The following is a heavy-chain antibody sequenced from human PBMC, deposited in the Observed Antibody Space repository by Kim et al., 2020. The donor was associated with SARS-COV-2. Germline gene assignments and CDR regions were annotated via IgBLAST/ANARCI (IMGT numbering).Heavy chain of an antibody. V-gene: IGHV4-34*01. Sequence: KRRVTISVDTSKNQFSLKLSSVTAADTAVYYCARGVGYCSSTSCQNWFDPWGQGTLVTVSS. J-gene: IGHJ5*02. CDR3: ARGVGYCSSTSCQNWFDP. D-gene: IGHD2-2*01.